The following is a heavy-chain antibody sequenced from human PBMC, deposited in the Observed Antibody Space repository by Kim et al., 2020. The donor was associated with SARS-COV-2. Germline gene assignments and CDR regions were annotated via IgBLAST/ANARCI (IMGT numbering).Heavy chain of an antibody. CDR1: GFMFSIHA. V-gene: IGHV3-23*01. D-gene: IGHD1-26*01. CDR2: ISAGGHSI. CDR3: AKDQSGDYYYYSGMDV. J-gene: IGHJ6*02. Sequence: GGSLRLSCAASGFMFSIHAMTWVRQAPGKGLERVAIISAGGHSIYYADSVKGRFTVSRDNSKNTLYLQMNSLRAEDTALYFCAKDQSGDYYYYSGMDVWGPGTTVTVSS.